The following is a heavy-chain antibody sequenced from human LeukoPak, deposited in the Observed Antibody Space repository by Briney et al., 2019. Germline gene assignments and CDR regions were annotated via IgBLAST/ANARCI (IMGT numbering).Heavy chain of an antibody. Sequence: GGSLRLSCAASGFTFSSYGMHWVRQAPGKRLEWVAVISYDGSNKYYADSVKGRFTISRDSSQNTLYLQMNSLRAEDTAVYYCARELTGYWQQYWGQGTLVTVSS. V-gene: IGHV3-30*03. D-gene: IGHD3-9*01. CDR1: GFTFSSYG. CDR2: ISYDGSNK. J-gene: IGHJ4*02. CDR3: ARELTGYWQQY.